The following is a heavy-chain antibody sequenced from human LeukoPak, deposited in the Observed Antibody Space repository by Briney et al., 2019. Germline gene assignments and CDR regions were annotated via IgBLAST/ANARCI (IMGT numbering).Heavy chain of an antibody. CDR2: ISNDGTKK. CDR3: ARQADGGIAVGDY. Sequence: PGGSLRLSCAASGFTFTTYSMHWVRQAPGKGLEWVAFISNDGTKKYSADSVKGRFTVSRDNSKNTLYLQMNSLRAEDTAVYYCARQADGGIAVGDYWGQGTLVTVSS. V-gene: IGHV3-30-3*01. D-gene: IGHD6-19*01. J-gene: IGHJ4*02. CDR1: GFTFTTYS.